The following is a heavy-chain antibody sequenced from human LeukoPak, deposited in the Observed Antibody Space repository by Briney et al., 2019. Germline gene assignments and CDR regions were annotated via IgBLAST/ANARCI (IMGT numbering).Heavy chain of an antibody. CDR1: GGSISSSGYY. Sequence: SETLSLTCTVSGGSISSSGYYWGWIRQPPGKGLEWIGSMYYSGSTYYNPSLKSRVTISVDTSKNQFSLKLSSVTAADTAVYYCASEDAYCGGDCYPYWGQGTLVTVSS. J-gene: IGHJ4*02. V-gene: IGHV4-39*07. D-gene: IGHD2-21*02. CDR3: ASEDAYCGGDCYPY. CDR2: MYYSGST.